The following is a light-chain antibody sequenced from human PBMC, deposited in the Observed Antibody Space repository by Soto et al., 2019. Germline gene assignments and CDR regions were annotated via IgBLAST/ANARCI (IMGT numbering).Light chain of an antibody. V-gene: IGKV3-20*01. J-gene: IGKJ1*01. Sequence: EVVLTQSPGTLSLSPGERATLSCRASQSVSATFVAWYQQKPGQAPRLIMYDASTRATGIPDRFSGSGSGTEFTLTIGRLEPKDFGVYYCQQYGSSPRSFGQGTKVEIK. CDR2: DAS. CDR3: QQYGSSPRS. CDR1: QSVSATF.